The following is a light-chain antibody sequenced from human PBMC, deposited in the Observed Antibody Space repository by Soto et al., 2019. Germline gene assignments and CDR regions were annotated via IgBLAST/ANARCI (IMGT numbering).Light chain of an antibody. CDR1: QSVSSNF. V-gene: IGKV3-20*01. CDR2: GAS. J-gene: IGKJ5*01. CDR3: QQYGSSPPT. Sequence: EIVLTQSPGTLSLSPGERATLSCRASQSVSSNFLAWYQQKPGQAPSLLIYGASSRATGIPDRFSGSGSGTDFTLTINRLEPEDFAVYYCQQYGSSPPTFGQGTRLEIK.